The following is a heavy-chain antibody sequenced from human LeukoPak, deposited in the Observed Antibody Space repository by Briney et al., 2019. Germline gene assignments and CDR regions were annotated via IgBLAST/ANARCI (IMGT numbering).Heavy chain of an antibody. D-gene: IGHD6-19*01. V-gene: IGHV1-24*01. CDR3: VTDIRSGWRNY. CDR2: FDPEDGEA. Sequence: GASVKVSCKASGYSLTEVSTHWVRQAPGKGLEWMGGFDPEDGEAIYAQKVQGRLTMTEDTSIDTAFMELRSLKSEDTAIYYCVTDIRSGWRNYWGQGTLITVSS. J-gene: IGHJ4*02. CDR1: GYSLTEVS.